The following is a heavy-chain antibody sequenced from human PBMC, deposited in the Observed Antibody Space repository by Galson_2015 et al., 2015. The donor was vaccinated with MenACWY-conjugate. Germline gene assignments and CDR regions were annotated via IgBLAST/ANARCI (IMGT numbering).Heavy chain of an antibody. CDR2: ISSSGSTI. D-gene: IGHD3-10*01. CDR1: SSYE. J-gene: IGHJ4*02. Sequence: SSYEMNWVRQAPGPGLEWVSYISSSGSTIYYADSVKGRFTISRDNAKNSLYLQMSSLRAEDTAVYYCARDRLGAYYYGSGRGPGYWGQGTLVTVSS. V-gene: IGHV3-48*03. CDR3: ARDRLGAYYYGSGRGPGY.